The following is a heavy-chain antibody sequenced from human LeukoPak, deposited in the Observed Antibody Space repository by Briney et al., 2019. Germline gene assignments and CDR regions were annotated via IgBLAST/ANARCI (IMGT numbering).Heavy chain of an antibody. V-gene: IGHV5-51*01. CDR1: GYIFNNYW. J-gene: IGHJ4*02. CDR3: ARRQYSGYDFDF. CDR2: IYPRDSDT. D-gene: IGHD5-12*01. Sequence: LGESLKISCKASGYIFNNYWIGWVRQMPGKGLEWMGIIYPRDSDTRYSPSFQGQVTVSADKSISTAYLQWNTLEASDTAMYYCARRQYSGYDFDFWGQGTLVTVSS.